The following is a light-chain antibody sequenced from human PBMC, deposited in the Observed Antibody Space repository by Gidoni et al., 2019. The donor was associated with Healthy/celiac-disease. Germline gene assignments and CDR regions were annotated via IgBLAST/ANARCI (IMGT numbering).Light chain of an antibody. CDR2: DDN. CDR3: QSYDSSIRV. J-gene: IGLJ3*02. CDR1: SGSIASNY. V-gene: IGLV6-57*03. Sequence: NFMLTQPHSVAEYPGKTVTIACTRSSGSIASNYVQWYQQRPGSAPTTVLYDDNQRPSGVPARFSCSIDSSSTSASLTISGLKTEDDADYYCQSYDSSIRVFGGGTKLTVL.